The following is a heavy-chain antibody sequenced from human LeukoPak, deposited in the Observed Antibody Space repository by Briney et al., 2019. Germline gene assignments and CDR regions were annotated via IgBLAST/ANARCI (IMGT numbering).Heavy chain of an antibody. V-gene: IGHV4-61*08. Sequence: SETLSLTCTVSTGSISSGDYYWSWIRQPPGKGLESIGYISYSGNTNYNPSLKSRVTMSVDTSYNEYSLKLRSVTPTDTAEYYCARAGPVPPSDGSPIADSGGQGTLVTVYS. J-gene: IGHJ4*02. CDR2: ISYSGNT. CDR3: ARAGPVPPSDGSPIADS. D-gene: IGHD3-10*01. CDR1: TGSISSGDYY.